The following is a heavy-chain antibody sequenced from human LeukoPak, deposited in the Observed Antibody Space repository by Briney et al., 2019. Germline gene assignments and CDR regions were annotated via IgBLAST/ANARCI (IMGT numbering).Heavy chain of an antibody. Sequence: ASVKVSCKASGYTFTSYYMHWVRQAPGQGLEWMGIINPSGGSTSYAQKFQGRVTMTRDTSTSTVYTELSSLRSEDTAVYYCAREIGDSTAMDHPDYWGQGTLVTVSS. V-gene: IGHV1-46*01. CDR1: GYTFTSYY. CDR3: AREIGDSTAMDHPDY. CDR2: INPSGGST. J-gene: IGHJ4*02. D-gene: IGHD5-18*01.